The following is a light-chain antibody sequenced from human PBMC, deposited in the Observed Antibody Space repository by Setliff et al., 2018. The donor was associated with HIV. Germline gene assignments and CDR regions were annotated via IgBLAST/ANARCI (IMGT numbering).Light chain of an antibody. CDR3: SSYTSSSTLV. CDR2: EVS. CDR1: SSDVGGYPY. Sequence: QSVLAQPASVSGSPGQSVTISCTGTSSDVGGYPYVSWYQQYPGKVPKLMIYEVSNRPSGVSNRFSGSKSANMASLTISGLQAEDEADYYCSSYTSSSTLVFGTGTKGTV. J-gene: IGLJ1*01. V-gene: IGLV2-14*01.